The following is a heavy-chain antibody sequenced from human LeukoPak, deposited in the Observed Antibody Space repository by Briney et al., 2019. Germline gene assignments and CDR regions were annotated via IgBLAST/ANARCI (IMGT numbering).Heavy chain of an antibody. J-gene: IGHJ4*02. Sequence: GGSLRLSCAASGFTFSNYAMSWVRQPPGKGLEWLASINARATSPYYADSVKGRFVISRDNSENTLHLQMTSLRADDTAVYYCAKESWFGGPSLDHWGQGALVTVSA. CDR1: GFTFSNYA. CDR3: AKESWFGGPSLDH. V-gene: IGHV3-23*01. CDR2: INARATSP. D-gene: IGHD3-16*01.